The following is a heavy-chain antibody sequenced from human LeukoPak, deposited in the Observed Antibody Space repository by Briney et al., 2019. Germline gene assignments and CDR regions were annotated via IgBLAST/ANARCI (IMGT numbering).Heavy chain of an antibody. CDR1: GYTFTGYY. Sequence: ASMKVSCKASGYTFTGYYMHWVRQAPGQGLEWMGWINANSGDTGYAQKFQGRVTMTRDTSVSTAYMELSGLRSDDTAVYFCARADASRWFDYWGQGALVTVSS. J-gene: IGHJ5*01. D-gene: IGHD2-2*01. CDR2: INANSGDT. V-gene: IGHV1-2*02. CDR3: ARADASRWFDY.